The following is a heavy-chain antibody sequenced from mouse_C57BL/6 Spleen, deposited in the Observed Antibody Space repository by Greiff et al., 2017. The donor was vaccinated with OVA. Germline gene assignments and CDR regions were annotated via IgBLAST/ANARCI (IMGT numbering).Heavy chain of an antibody. CDR3: ARTYYGNFYAMDY. V-gene: IGHV1-82*01. CDR1: GYAFSSSW. D-gene: IGHD2-10*01. Sequence: QVQLKESGPELVKPGASVKISCKASGYAFSSSWMNWVKQRPGKGLEWIGRIYPGDGDTNYNGKFKGKATLTADKSSSTAYMQLSSLTSEDSAVYFCARTYYGNFYAMDYWGQGTSVTVSS. J-gene: IGHJ4*01. CDR2: IYPGDGDT.